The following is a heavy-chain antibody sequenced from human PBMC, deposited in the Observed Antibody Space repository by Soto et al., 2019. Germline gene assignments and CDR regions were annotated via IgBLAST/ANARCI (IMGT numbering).Heavy chain of an antibody. J-gene: IGHJ4*02. Sequence: QVQMVQSGAEVEKPGASVKVSCRPSGYTFTGYYIHWVRQAPGQGLEWMGWINPNSGGTNCAQKVQGRVTMTRDTSLGTAYMELNSLTSDDTAVYFCARGAGTSWFDYWGQGTLVTVSS. CDR3: ARGAGTSWFDY. CDR2: INPNSGGT. D-gene: IGHD1-1*01. CDR1: GYTFTGYY. V-gene: IGHV1-2*02.